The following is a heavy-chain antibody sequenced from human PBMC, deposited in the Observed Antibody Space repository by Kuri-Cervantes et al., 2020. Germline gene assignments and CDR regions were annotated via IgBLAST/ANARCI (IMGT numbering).Heavy chain of an antibody. CDR2: INAGNGNT. D-gene: IGHD6-13*01. CDR1: GYTFTSYA. V-gene: IGHV1-3*01. J-gene: IGHJ5*02. CDR3: ARRRPSSSWYSGRGVGGWFDP. Sequence: ASVKVSCKASGYTFTSYAMHWVRQAPGQRLEWMGWINAGNGNTKYSQKFQGRVTITRDTSASTAYMELSSLRSEDTAVYYCARRRPSSSWYSGRGVGGWFDPWGQGTLVTVSS.